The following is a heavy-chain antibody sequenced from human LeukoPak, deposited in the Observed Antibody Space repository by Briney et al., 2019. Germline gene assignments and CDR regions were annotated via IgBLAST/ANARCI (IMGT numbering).Heavy chain of an antibody. D-gene: IGHD6-13*01. CDR2: TYYRSKWYN. V-gene: IGHV6-1*01. CDR3: ARLGIATAPGDY. CDR1: GDSASSNSVA. J-gene: IGHJ4*02. Sequence: SQTLSLTCAISGDSASSNSVAWNWIRQSPSRGLEWLGRTYYRSKWYNDYAVSVKGRITINPDTSKNQFSLQLNSVTPEDSAVYYCARLGIATAPGDYWGQGTLVTVSS.